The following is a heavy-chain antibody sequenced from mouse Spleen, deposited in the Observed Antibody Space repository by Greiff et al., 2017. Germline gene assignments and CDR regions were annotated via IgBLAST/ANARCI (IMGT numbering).Heavy chain of an antibody. J-gene: IGHJ4*01. CDR1: GFSLTSYG. D-gene: IGHD4-1*01. V-gene: IGHV2-6-1*01. Sequence: VKLMESGPGLVAPSQSLSITCTVSGFSLTSYGVHWVRQPPGKGLEWLVVIWSDGSTTYNSALKSRLSISKDNSKSQVFLKMNSLQTDDTAMYYCARHGPLGYYAMDYWGQGTSVTVSS. CDR2: IWSDGST. CDR3: ARHGPLGYYAMDY.